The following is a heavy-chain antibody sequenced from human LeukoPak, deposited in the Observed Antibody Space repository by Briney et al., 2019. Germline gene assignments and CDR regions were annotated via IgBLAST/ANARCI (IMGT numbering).Heavy chain of an antibody. CDR1: GFNFDRYT. Sequence: PGGSLRLSCATSGFNFDRYTIHWVRQAPGKGLEWVSLAGWAGGTTFYSDSVRGRFTISRDSGRKSVYLQMNSLTTDDTALYFCAKELDTMFFAYWGQGALVTVSS. CDR3: AKELDTMFFAY. V-gene: IGHV3-43*01. CDR2: AGWAGGTT. D-gene: IGHD3-10*02. J-gene: IGHJ4*02.